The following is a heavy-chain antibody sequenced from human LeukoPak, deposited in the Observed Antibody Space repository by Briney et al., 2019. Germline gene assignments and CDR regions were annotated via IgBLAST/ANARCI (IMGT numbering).Heavy chain of an antibody. CDR1: VGSISSWY. D-gene: IGHD3-3*01. CDR2: IYTSGST. Sequence: RSETLSLTCTVSVGSISSWYWSWIRQPAGRGLEWVGRIYTSGSTNYNPSLKSRVTMSVDTSKNQFSLKLSSVTAADTAVYYCARSYDFWSGYNDYWGQGTLVTVSS. J-gene: IGHJ4*02. CDR3: ARSYDFWSGYNDY. V-gene: IGHV4-4*07.